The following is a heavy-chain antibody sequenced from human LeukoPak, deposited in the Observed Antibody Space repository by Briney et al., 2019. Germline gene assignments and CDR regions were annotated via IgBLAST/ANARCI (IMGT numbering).Heavy chain of an antibody. D-gene: IGHD2-2*01. CDR3: ARDRHCTNTSCHSDAFDV. V-gene: IGHV4-4*07. J-gene: IGHJ3*01. CDR2: IYNSGRT. Sequence: SETLSLTCTVSGGSISTYYFSWLRQPAGKGLEWIGHIYNSGRTDYNPSLTSRVTISVDTSKNQFSLKLTSVTAAETAVYYCARDRHCTNTSCHSDAFDVWGQGTLVTVSS. CDR1: GGSISTYY.